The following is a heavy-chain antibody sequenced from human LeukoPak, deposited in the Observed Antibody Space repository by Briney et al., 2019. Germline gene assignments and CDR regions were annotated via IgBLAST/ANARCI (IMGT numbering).Heavy chain of an antibody. Sequence: PSETLSLTCTVSGGSISSYYWSWIRQPPGKGLEWIGYIYYSGSTNYNPSLKSRVTISVDTSKNQFSLKLSSVTAADTAVYYCAISPDHYYDSSGQTQGHFQHWGQGTLVTVSS. CDR3: AISPDHYYDSSGQTQGHFQH. CDR2: IYYSGST. V-gene: IGHV4-59*01. J-gene: IGHJ1*01. D-gene: IGHD3-22*01. CDR1: GGSISSYY.